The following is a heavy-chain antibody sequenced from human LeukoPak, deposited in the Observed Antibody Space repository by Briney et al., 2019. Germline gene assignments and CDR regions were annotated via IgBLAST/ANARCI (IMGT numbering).Heavy chain of an antibody. V-gene: IGHV4-39*01. CDR1: GGSISSSSYY. J-gene: IGHJ2*01. CDR3: ARHSGDDFWSGDLHLNRYFDL. Sequence: SETLSLTCTVSGGSISSSSYYWGWIRQPPGKGLEWIGSIYYSGSTYYNPYYTSRVTRSVDTSKNQFTLKLSSVPAADTAVYYCARHSGDDFWSGDLHLNRYFDLWGRGTLVTVSS. D-gene: IGHD3-3*01. CDR2: IYYSGST.